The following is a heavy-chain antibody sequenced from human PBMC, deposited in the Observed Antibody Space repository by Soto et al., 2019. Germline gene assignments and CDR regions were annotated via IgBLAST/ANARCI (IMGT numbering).Heavy chain of an antibody. Sequence: QVQLVDSGGGLVKPGGSLRLSCATSGFTFSDYYMTWIRQAPGKGLEWMSTISRRSTYTNYADSVRGRFTISRDNTKNSLYLQIAGLRVEDTAVYYCAREDSASRDSRLDYWGQGTLVTVSS. D-gene: IGHD5-18*01. CDR3: AREDSASRDSRLDY. CDR2: ISRRSTYT. CDR1: GFTFSDYY. J-gene: IGHJ4*02. V-gene: IGHV3-11*05.